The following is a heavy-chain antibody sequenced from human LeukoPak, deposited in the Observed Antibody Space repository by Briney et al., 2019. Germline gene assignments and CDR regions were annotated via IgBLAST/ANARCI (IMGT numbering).Heavy chain of an antibody. V-gene: IGHV4-39*01. CDR3: ARSWTSGHAVLLWFGEFDAFDI. Sequence: PSETLSLTCTVSGGSISSSSYYWGWIRQPPGKGLEWIGSIYYSGSTYYNPSLKSRVTISVDTSKNQFSLKLSSVTAADTAVYYCARSWTSGHAVLLWFGEFDAFDIWGQGTMVTVSS. J-gene: IGHJ3*02. D-gene: IGHD3-10*01. CDR1: GGSISSSSYY. CDR2: IYYSGST.